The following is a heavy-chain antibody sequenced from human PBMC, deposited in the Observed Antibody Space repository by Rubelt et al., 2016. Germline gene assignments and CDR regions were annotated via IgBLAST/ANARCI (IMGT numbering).Heavy chain of an antibody. CDR3: ARELAIFGVVSSRGQDY. CDR2: ISGSGGST. D-gene: IGHD3-3*01. J-gene: IGHJ4*02. V-gene: IGHV3-23*01. CDR1: YA. Sequence: YAMSWVRQAPGKGLEWVSAISGSGGSTYYADSVKGRFTISRDNSKNTLYLQMDSLRAEDTAVYYCARELAIFGVVSSRGQDYWGQGTLVTVSS.